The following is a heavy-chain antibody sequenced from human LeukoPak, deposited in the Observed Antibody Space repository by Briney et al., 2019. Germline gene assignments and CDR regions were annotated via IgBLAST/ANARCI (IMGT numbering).Heavy chain of an antibody. CDR3: TGESGPYCPFGY. V-gene: IGHV4-4*02. D-gene: IGHD1-26*01. CDR2: ISLTGRT. CDR1: GGSITSTNW. Sequence: SETLSLTCGVSGGSITSTNWWSWVRQPPGQGLEWIGEISLTGRTNYNPSLIGRVIMSLDESRNQLSLTLTSVTAADTAMYYCTGESGPYCPFGYWGQGTLVVVPS. J-gene: IGHJ4*02.